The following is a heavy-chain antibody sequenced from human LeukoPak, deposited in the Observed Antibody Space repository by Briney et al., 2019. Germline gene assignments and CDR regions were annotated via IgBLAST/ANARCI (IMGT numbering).Heavy chain of an antibody. V-gene: IGHV4-61*08. CDR1: GGSISSGDYY. J-gene: IGHJ3*02. CDR2: IYYSGST. Sequence: SSQTLSLTRTVSGGSISSGDYYWSWIRQPPGKGLEWIGYIYYSGSTNYNPSLKSRVTISVDTSKNQFSLKLSSVTAADTAVYYCARLSSSHWSFDIWGQGTMVTVSS. CDR3: ARLSSSHWSFDI. D-gene: IGHD2-15*01.